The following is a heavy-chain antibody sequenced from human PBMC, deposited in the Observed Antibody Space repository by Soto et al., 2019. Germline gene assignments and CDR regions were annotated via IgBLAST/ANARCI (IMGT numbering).Heavy chain of an antibody. V-gene: IGHV1-69*01. D-gene: IGHD1-26*01. CDR2: IIPIFGTA. CDR1: GGTFSSYA. J-gene: IGHJ4*02. Sequence: SVNVSCKASGGTFSSYAISWVRQAPGQGLEWMGGIIPIFGTANYAQKFQGRVTITADESTSTAYMELSSLRSEDTAVYYCAVPRVSYYMSRVTIDYRGQGTLVTVS. CDR3: AVPRVSYYMSRVTIDY.